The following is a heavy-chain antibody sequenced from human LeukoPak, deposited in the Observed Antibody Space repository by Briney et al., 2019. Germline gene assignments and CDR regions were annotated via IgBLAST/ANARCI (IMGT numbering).Heavy chain of an antibody. D-gene: IGHD1-7*01. J-gene: IGHJ4*02. V-gene: IGHV3-7*01. CDR2: IKQDGSEK. CDR3: ARGWNYAFRFDY. CDR1: GLTFSDCW. Sequence: GGSLRLSCAASGLTFSDCWMTWVRQAPGKGLEWVAHIKQDGSEKYYVDSVKGRFTTSRDNAKNLLYLQMNSLRAEDTAVYFCARGWNYAFRFDYWGQRTMVTVSS.